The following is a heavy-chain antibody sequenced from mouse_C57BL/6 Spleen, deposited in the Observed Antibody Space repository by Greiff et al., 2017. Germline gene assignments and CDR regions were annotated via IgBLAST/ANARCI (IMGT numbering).Heavy chain of an antibody. CDR2: ISYDGSN. V-gene: IGHV3-6*01. Sequence: EVQLQESGPGLVKPSQSLSLTCSVTGYSITSGYYWNWIRQFPGNKLEWMGYISYDGSNNYNPSLKNRISITRDTSKNQFFLKLNSVTTEDTATYYCARDGITTVVEAYWGQGTLVTVSA. D-gene: IGHD1-1*01. J-gene: IGHJ3*01. CDR3: ARDGITTVVEAY. CDR1: GYSITSGYY.